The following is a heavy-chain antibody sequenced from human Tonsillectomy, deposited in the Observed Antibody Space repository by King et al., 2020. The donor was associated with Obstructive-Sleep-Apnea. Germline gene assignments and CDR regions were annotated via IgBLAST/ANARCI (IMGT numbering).Heavy chain of an antibody. Sequence: TLKESGPALVKPTQTLTLTCTFSGFSLTTSGMCVSWIRQAPGKALEWLARIDWDDDTYYSTSLRTRLTISKDTPRNQVVLKMTNMDPVDTATYYCARMRVDRTMVAFDSWGQGTLVTVSS. CDR1: GFSLTTSGMC. V-gene: IGHV2-70*11. D-gene: IGHD5-18*01. CDR2: IDWDDDT. J-gene: IGHJ4*02. CDR3: ARMRVDRTMVAFDS.